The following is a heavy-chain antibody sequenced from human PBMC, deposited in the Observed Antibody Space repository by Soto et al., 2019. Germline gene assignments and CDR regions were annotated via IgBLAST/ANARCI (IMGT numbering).Heavy chain of an antibody. V-gene: IGHV3-21*06. CDR2: ISISSSDR. J-gene: IGHJ4*01. CDR1: GFTLRTYT. Sequence: GGSLRLSCAASGFTLRTYTMNWVRQAPGKGLEWVSSISISSSDRYYADSVRGRFTISRDNAKNALYLQMNSLRADDTAVYFCVRGMNPLFGGQGTLVNRLL. CDR3: VRGMNPLF.